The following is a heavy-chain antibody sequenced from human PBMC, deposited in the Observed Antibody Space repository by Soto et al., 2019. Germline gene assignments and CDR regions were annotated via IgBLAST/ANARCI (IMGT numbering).Heavy chain of an antibody. CDR2: IYYRGST. CDR3: ARFDQVSYYFDY. Sequence: SGTLSITCTVSGGSITSYYWSWIRQPPGKGLEWIGYIYYRGSTNYNPSLKRRVTISVDTSKNQFSLKLSSVTAADTAVYYCARFDQVSYYFDYWGQGTLVTVSS. J-gene: IGHJ4*02. V-gene: IGHV4-59*01. CDR1: GGSITSYY.